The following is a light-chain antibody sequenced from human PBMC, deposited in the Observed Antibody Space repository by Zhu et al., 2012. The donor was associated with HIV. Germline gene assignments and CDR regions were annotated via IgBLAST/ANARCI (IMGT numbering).Light chain of an antibody. J-gene: IGKJ5*01. Sequence: EIVLTQSPGTLSLSPGESATLSCRASQNVRNRYLAWYQQRPGEAPRLLIFGASNRATDISDRFSGAGSGTDFTLTISRLEPDDFAVYFCQQYADSPQITFGQGTRLEIK. CDR1: QNVRNRY. CDR3: QQYADSPQIT. V-gene: IGKV3-20*01. CDR2: GAS.